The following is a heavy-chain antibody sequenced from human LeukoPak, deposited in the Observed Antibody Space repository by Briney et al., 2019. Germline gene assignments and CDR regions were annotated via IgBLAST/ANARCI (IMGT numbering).Heavy chain of an antibody. V-gene: IGHV3-11*01. D-gene: IGHD6-13*01. J-gene: IGHJ5*01. CDR2: ISSSGSTI. CDR1: GFTFSGFA. Sequence: GGSLRLSCAASGFTFSGFAMSWIRQAPGKGLEWVSYISSSGSTIYYADSVKGRFTISRDNAKNSLYLQMNSLRAEDTAVYYCASSLYSSSWFDYWGQGTLVSVSS. CDR3: ASSLYSSSWFDY.